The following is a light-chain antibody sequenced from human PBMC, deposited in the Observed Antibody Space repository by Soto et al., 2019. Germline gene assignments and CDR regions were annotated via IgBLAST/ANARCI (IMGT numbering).Light chain of an antibody. J-gene: IGLJ1*01. CDR1: SSDVGGYSY. Sequence: QSALTQPASVSGSPGQSITISCTGTSSDVGGYSYVSWYQHHPGKAPKLIIYDVSVRPSGVSNRFSGSKSGNTASLTISGLQAEDEADYYCSSYAGSSTLDVFGIGTKLTVL. CDR2: DVS. CDR3: SSYAGSSTLDV. V-gene: IGLV2-14*03.